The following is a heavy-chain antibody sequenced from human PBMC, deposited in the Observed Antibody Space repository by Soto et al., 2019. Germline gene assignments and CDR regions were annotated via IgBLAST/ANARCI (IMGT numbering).Heavy chain of an antibody. V-gene: IGHV3-74*01. CDR2: INSDGSGA. CDR3: ARGLKNYYGMDV. CDR1: GFTFSSYW. J-gene: IGHJ6*02. Sequence: EVQLVESGGGLVQPGGSLRLSCAASGFTFSSYWMHWVRQAPGKGLVWISRINSDGSGAYYADPVKGRFTIPRDNAKTTVYLQMNSLRAEDTALYCRARGLKNYYGMDVWGQGTTVTVSS.